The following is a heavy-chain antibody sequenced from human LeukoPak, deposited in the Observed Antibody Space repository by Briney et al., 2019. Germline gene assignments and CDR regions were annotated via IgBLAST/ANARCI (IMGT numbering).Heavy chain of an antibody. Sequence: ASVKVSCTASGGTFSSYAISWVRQAPGQGLEWMGWINPNSGGTNYAQKFQGRVTMTRDTSISTAYMELSRLRSDDTAVYYCAREGDYYDSSGYYNAFDIWGQGTMVTVSS. J-gene: IGHJ3*02. D-gene: IGHD3-22*01. CDR2: INPNSGGT. CDR1: GGTFSSYA. CDR3: AREGDYYDSSGYYNAFDI. V-gene: IGHV1-2*02.